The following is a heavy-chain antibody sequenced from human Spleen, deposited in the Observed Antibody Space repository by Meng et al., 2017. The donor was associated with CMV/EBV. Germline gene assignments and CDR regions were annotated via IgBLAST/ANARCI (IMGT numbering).Heavy chain of an antibody. D-gene: IGHD2-21*01. CDR3: ASLIFDPTFGRYCGGDCYSRDFDY. CDR2: IYSGGST. J-gene: IGHJ4*02. CDR1: GFTVSSNY. Sequence: GGSLRLSCAASGFTVSSNYMSWVRQAPGKGLEWVSVIYSGGSTYYADSVKGRFTISRDNSKNTLYLQMNSLRAEDTAVYYCASLIFDPTFGRYCGGDCYSRDFDYWGQGTLVTVSS. V-gene: IGHV3-53*01.